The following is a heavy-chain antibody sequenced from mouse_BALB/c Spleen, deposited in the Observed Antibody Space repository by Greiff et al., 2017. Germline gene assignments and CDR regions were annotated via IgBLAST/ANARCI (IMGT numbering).Heavy chain of an antibody. CDR3: ARCRSYDGYYLDY. J-gene: IGHJ2*01. CDR2: ISSGGST. CDR1: GFTFSSYA. D-gene: IGHD2-3*01. Sequence: EVNLVESGGGLVKPGGSLKLSCAASGFTFSSYAMSWVRQTPEKRLEWVASISSGGSTYYPDSVKGRFTISRDNARNILYLRMSSLRSEDTAMYYCARCRSYDGYYLDYWGQGTTLTVSS. V-gene: IGHV5-6-5*01.